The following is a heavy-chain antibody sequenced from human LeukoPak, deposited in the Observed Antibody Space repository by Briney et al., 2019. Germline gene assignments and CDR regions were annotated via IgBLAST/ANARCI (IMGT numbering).Heavy chain of an antibody. Sequence: SGGSLRLSCAASGFTFSSYWMHWVRQAPGKGLVWVSRINSDGSSTSYADSVKGRFTIPRDNAKNTLYLQMNSLRAEDTAVYYCARGLGYYDSSGSVDYWGQGILVTVSS. D-gene: IGHD3-22*01. J-gene: IGHJ4*02. CDR2: INSDGSST. V-gene: IGHV3-74*01. CDR1: GFTFSSYW. CDR3: ARGLGYYDSSGSVDY.